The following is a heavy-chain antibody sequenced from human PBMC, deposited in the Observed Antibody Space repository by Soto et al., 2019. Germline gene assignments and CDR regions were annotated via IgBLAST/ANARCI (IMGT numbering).Heavy chain of an antibody. V-gene: IGHV5-51*01. CDR1: GYSFTSYW. D-gene: IGHD3-10*01. CDR3: ATLFSLYGSGSFGRLVGGYGMDV. CDR2: FYPGDSDT. Sequence: GESLKISCKGSGYSFTSYWIGWVRQMPGKGLEGMGIFYPGDSDTRYSPSFQGQVTIPADKSISTAYLQWSSLKASDTAMYYCATLFSLYGSGSFGRLVGGYGMDVWGQGTTVTVSS. J-gene: IGHJ6*02.